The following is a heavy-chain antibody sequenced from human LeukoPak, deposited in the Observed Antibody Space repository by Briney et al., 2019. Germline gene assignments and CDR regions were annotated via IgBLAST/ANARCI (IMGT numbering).Heavy chain of an antibody. J-gene: IGHJ6*02. D-gene: IGHD2/OR15-2a*01. CDR3: ARNSAGDYYYYGMDV. V-gene: IGHV3-48*01. Sequence: PGGSLRLSCAASGFTFSSYSMTWVRQAPGKGLEWVSYISSSSSTIYYADSVKGRFTISRDNAKNSLYLQMNSLRAEDTAVYYCARNSAGDYYYYGMDVWGQGTTVTVSS. CDR2: ISSSSSTI. CDR1: GFTFSSYS.